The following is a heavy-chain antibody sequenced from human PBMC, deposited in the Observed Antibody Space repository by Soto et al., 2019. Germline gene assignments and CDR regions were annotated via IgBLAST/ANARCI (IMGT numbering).Heavy chain of an antibody. CDR2: SYNSGST. J-gene: IGHJ6*02. CDR1: GGSVSSTSYY. V-gene: IGHV4-61*01. Sequence: PSETLSLTCTVSGGSVSSTSYYWSWIRQPPGKGLEWIGYSYNSGSTNYKPSLKSRVTISVDTSKNQFSLSLTSVTAADTAVYFCARDVRGWNRESYYYYGMDVWGQGTTVTVSS. CDR3: ARDVRGWNRESYYYYGMDV. D-gene: IGHD6-19*01.